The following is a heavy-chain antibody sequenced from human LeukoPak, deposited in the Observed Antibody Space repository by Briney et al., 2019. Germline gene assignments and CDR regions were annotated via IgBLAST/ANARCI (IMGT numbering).Heavy chain of an antibody. CDR2: INHSGST. CDR3: ARLSGYCTNGVRYRYFDY. J-gene: IGHJ4*02. Sequence: SETLSLTCAVYGGSFSGYYWSWIRQPPGKGLEWIGEINHSGSTNYNPSLKSRVTISVDTSKNQFSLKLSSVTAADTAVYYCARLSGYCTNGVRYRYFDYWGQGTLVTVSS. V-gene: IGHV4-34*01. D-gene: IGHD2-8*01. CDR1: GGSFSGYY.